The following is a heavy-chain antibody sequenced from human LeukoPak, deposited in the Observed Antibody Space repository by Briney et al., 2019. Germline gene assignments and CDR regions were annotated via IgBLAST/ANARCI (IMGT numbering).Heavy chain of an antibody. CDR3: ARLRDLYNIFDY. CDR2: IYYSGSS. CDR1: GGSISNSY. J-gene: IGHJ4*02. D-gene: IGHD1-1*01. V-gene: IGHV4-59*12. Sequence: KASETLSLTCTVSGGSISNSYWSWIRQPPGKGLEWIGYIYYSGSSNYNPSVKSRVTISVDTSKNQFSLKLSSVTAADTAVYYCARLRDLYNIFDYWGQGTLVTVSS.